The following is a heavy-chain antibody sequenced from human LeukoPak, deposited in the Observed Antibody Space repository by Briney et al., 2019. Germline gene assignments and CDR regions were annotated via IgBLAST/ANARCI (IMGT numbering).Heavy chain of an antibody. CDR1: GFTFSSYS. CDR3: ARVEYDIPNDAFDI. Sequence: PGGSLRLSCAASGFTFSSYSMNWVRQAPGKGLERVSYIGSSSSTIYYADSVKGRFTISRDNAKNSLYLQMNSLRAEDTAVYYCARVEYDIPNDAFDIWGQGTMVTVSS. J-gene: IGHJ3*02. CDR2: IGSSSSTI. D-gene: IGHD3-9*01. V-gene: IGHV3-48*01.